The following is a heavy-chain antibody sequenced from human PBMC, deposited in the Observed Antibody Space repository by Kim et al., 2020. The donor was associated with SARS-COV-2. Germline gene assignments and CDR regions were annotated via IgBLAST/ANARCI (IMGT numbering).Heavy chain of an antibody. CDR2: INPSNGNT. Sequence: ASVKVSCKASGYTFTSYAMHWVRQAPGQRLEWMGWINPSNGNTKYSQRFQGRVTITRDTSASTAYMELSSLNPEDTAGFYCASDAAGTLLGYFGYWGQGT. CDR1: GYTFTSYA. CDR3: ASDAAGTLLGYFGY. V-gene: IGHV1-3*01. J-gene: IGHJ4*02. D-gene: IGHD3-10*01.